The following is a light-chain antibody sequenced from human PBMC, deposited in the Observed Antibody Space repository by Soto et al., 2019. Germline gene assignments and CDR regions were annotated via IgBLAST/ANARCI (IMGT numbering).Light chain of an antibody. J-gene: IGLJ2*01. CDR2: QDT. Sequence: SSELTQPPSVSVSPGQTASIPCAGDKLGDKYACWFQQKPGQSPVLVIYQDTKRPSGIPERFSGSNSGNTATLTISGTQAMDEADYYCQAWDNSTVVFGGGTQLTVL. CDR1: KLGDKY. V-gene: IGLV3-1*01. CDR3: QAWDNSTVV.